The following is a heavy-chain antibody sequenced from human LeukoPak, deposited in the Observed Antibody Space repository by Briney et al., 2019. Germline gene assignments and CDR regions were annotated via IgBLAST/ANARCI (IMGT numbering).Heavy chain of an antibody. D-gene: IGHD3-22*01. J-gene: IGHJ4*02. CDR3: ARDARLNYYDSSGSIDY. CDR1: GITFSSYS. CDR2: ISSSSSYI. Sequence: GGSLRLSCAASGITFSSYSMNWVRQAPGKGLEWVSSISSSSSYIYYADSVKGRFTISRDNAKNSLYLQMNSLRAEDTAVYYCARDARLNYYDSSGSIDYWGQGTLVTVSS. V-gene: IGHV3-21*01.